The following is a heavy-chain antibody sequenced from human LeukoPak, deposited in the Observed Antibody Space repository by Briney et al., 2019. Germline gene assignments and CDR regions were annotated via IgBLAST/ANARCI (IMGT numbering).Heavy chain of an antibody. D-gene: IGHD6-13*01. J-gene: IGHJ1*01. CDR1: GGSISGGSYY. V-gene: IGHV4-61*02. Sequence: SETLSLTCTVSGGSISGGSYYWSWTRQPAGKGLEWIGRIYTSGSTNYNPSLKSRVTISVDTSKNQFSLKLSSVTAADTAVYYCARDSSSWYGSFHWGQGTLVTVSS. CDR3: ARDSSSWYGSFH. CDR2: IYTSGST.